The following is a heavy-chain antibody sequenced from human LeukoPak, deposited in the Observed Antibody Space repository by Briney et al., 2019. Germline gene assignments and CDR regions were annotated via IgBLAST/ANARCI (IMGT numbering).Heavy chain of an antibody. D-gene: IGHD3-9*01. V-gene: IGHV4-4*02. CDR1: GGSISSSNW. CDR3: ARGYYDILTGYFFYWYFDL. Sequence: SETLSLTCAVSGGSISSSNWWSWVRPPPGKGLEWIGEIYNSGSTNYNPSIKSRGTISEDKDKNQFSLKLSSVTAADTAVYYCARGYYDILTGYFFYWYFDLWGRGTQVTVSS. CDR2: IYNSGST. J-gene: IGHJ2*01.